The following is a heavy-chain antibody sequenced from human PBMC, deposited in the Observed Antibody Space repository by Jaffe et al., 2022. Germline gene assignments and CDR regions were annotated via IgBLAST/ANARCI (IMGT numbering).Heavy chain of an antibody. J-gene: IGHJ5*02. CDR2: INPSGGST. CDR1: GYTFTSYY. CDR3: ARVPAGFMITFGGVISGPFDP. Sequence: QVQLVQSGAEVKKPGASVKVSCKASGYTFTSYYMHWVRQAPGQGLEWMGIINPSGGSTSYAQKFQGRVTMTRDTSTSTVYMELSSLRSEDTAVYYCARVPAGFMITFGGVISGPFDPWGQGTLVTVSS. D-gene: IGHD3-16*02. V-gene: IGHV1-46*03.